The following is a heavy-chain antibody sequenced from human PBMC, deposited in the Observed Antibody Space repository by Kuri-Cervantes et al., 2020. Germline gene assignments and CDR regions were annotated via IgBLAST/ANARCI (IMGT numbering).Heavy chain of an antibody. J-gene: IGHJ3*02. CDR3: TRSHRTGGAFDI. Sequence: ASVKVSCKASGYTFTGYYMHWVRQAPEQGLEWMGWINPNSGGTNYAQKFQGRVTMTRDTSISTAYMELSRLRSDDTAFYYCTRSHRTGGAFDIWGQRTLVTVSS. D-gene: IGHD1-14*01. CDR2: INPNSGGT. CDR1: GYTFTGYY. V-gene: IGHV1-2*02.